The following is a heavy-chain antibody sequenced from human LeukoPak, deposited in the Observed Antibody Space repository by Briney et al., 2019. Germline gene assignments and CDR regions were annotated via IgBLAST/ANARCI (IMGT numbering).Heavy chain of an antibody. CDR1: GYTFTDYY. D-gene: IGHD5-12*01. Sequence: GASVKVSCKASGYTFTDYYMHWVRQAPGQVLEWMGWINPNSSVTNYAQNFQGRVTMTRDMSIGTAYMELTSLRSDDTAVYYCARGVAKYSLKFDPWGQGTLVTVSS. J-gene: IGHJ5*02. CDR2: INPNSSVT. V-gene: IGHV1-2*02. CDR3: ARGVAKYSLKFDP.